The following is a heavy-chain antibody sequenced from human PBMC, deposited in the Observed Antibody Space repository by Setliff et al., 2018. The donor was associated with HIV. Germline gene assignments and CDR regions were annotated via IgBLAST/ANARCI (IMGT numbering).Heavy chain of an antibody. CDR1: GGTFSLYA. Sequence: SVKVSCKASGGTFSLYAINWVRQAPGQGLEWMGGIIPIFNTANYAQKFQGRVTITADGSTSTAYMELSSLRSEDTATYYCARDQATGYEKVWFSWIDPWGQGTLVTVSS. CDR3: ARDQATGYEKVWFSWIDP. D-gene: IGHD5-12*01. CDR2: IIPIFNTA. J-gene: IGHJ5*02. V-gene: IGHV1-69*13.